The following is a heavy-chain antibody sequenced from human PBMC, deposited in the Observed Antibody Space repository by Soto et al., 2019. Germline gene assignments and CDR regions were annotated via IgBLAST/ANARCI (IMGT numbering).Heavy chain of an antibody. D-gene: IGHD5-18*01. CDR2: IYYSGST. V-gene: IGHV4-59*08. CDR1: GGSISSYY. J-gene: IGHJ6*03. Sequence: SETLSLTCTVSGGSISSYYWSWIRQPPGKGLEWIGYIYYSGSTNYNPSLKSRVTISVDTSKNQFSLKLSSVTAADTAVYYCAGYEGYSYGPRDYYYYYYMDVWGKGTTVTVSS. CDR3: AGYEGYSYGPRDYYYYYYMDV.